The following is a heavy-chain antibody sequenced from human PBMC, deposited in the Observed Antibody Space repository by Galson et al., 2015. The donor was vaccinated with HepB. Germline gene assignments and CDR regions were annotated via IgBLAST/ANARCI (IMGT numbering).Heavy chain of an antibody. J-gene: IGHJ4*02. CDR3: ARGRQNYDFWSGYPPPD. Sequence: SVKVSCKASGYTFTSYDINWVRQATGQGLEWMGWMNPNSGNTGYAQKFQGRVTMTRNTSISTAYMELSSLRSEDTAVYYCARGRQNYDFWSGYPPPDWGQGTLVTVSS. D-gene: IGHD3-3*01. CDR1: GYTFTSYD. CDR2: MNPNSGNT. V-gene: IGHV1-8*01.